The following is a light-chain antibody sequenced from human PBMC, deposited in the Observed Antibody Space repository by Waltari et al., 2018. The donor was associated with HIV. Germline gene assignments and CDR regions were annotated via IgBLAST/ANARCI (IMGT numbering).Light chain of an antibody. Sequence: QSVLTQPPSVSGSPGQRVTISCTGCSSHIGAGYDVHWYQQLPGTAPKLLIYGNSNRPSGVPDRFSGSKSGTAASLAITGLQAEDEADYYCQSYDSSLSGVFGGGTKLTVL. CDR2: GNS. CDR3: QSYDSSLSGV. CDR1: SSHIGAGYD. J-gene: IGLJ3*02. V-gene: IGLV1-40*01.